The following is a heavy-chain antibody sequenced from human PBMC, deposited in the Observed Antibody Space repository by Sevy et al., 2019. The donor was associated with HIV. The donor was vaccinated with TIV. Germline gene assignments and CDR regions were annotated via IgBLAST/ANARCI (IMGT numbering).Heavy chain of an antibody. CDR2: IIPIFGTA. V-gene: IGHV1-69*13. CDR1: GGTFSSYA. J-gene: IGHJ4*02. D-gene: IGHD3-9*01. CDR3: ARSDVLGYFDWLLGGFDY. Sequence: ASVKVSCKASGGTFSSYAISWVRQAPGQGLEWMGGIIPIFGTANYAQKFQGRVTITADQSTSTAYMELSSLRSEDTAVYYDARSDVLGYFDWLLGGFDYWGQGTLVTVSS.